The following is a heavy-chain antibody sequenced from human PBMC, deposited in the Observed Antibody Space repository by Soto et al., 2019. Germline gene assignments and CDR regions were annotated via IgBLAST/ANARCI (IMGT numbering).Heavy chain of an antibody. CDR1: GGSISSSSYY. J-gene: IGHJ4*02. V-gene: IGHV4-39*01. Sequence: SETLSLTCTVSGGSISSSSYYWGWIRQPPGKGLEWIGSIYYSGSTYYNPSLKSRVTISVDTSKNQFSLKLSSVTAADTAVYYCASLRGYRSSWYIHTTLWYYFDYWGQGTLVTVSS. CDR3: ASLRGYRSSWYIHTTLWYYFDY. CDR2: IYYSGST. D-gene: IGHD6-13*01.